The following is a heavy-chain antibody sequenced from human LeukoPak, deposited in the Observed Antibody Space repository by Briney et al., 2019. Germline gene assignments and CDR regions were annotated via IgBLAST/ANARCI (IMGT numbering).Heavy chain of an antibody. V-gene: IGHV4-34*01. J-gene: IGHJ4*02. CDR3: ARGLRGYSSGWRGVDY. CDR2: INHSGST. D-gene: IGHD6-19*01. Sequence: SETLSLTCAVYGGSFSGYYWSWIRQPPGKGLEWIGEINHSGSTNYNPSLKSRVTISVDTSKNQLSLKLSSVTAADTAVYYCARGLRGYSSGWRGVDYWGQGTLVTVSS. CDR1: GGSFSGYY.